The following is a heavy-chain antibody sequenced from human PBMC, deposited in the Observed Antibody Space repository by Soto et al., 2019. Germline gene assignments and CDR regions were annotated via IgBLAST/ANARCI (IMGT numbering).Heavy chain of an antibody. D-gene: IGHD3-10*01. J-gene: IGHJ4*02. V-gene: IGHV4-39*07. CDR3: VRGGTTALITMVRGSFDY. CDR1: GGSISSSSYY. CDR2: INHSGST. Sequence: PSETLSLTCTVSGGSISSSSYYWSWIRQPPGKGLEWIGEINHSGSTNYNQSLKSRVTISVDTSKNHFSLKLSSVTAADTAVYYCVRGGTTALITMVRGSFDYWGQGTLVTVSS.